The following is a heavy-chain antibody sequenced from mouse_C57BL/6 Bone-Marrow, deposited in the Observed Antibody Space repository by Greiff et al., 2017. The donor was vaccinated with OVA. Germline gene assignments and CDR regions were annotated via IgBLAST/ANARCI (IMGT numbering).Heavy chain of an antibody. CDR1: GFTFSSYG. V-gene: IGHV5-6*01. J-gene: IGHJ4*01. Sequence: EVHLVESGGDLVKPGGSLKLSCAASGFTFSSYGMSWVRQTPDKRLEWVATISSGGSYTYYPDSVKGRVTISRDNAKNTVYLQMSSLKSEDTAMYYCARRYYGSSYAMDYWGQGTSVTVSS. D-gene: IGHD1-1*01. CDR3: ARRYYGSSYAMDY. CDR2: ISSGGSYT.